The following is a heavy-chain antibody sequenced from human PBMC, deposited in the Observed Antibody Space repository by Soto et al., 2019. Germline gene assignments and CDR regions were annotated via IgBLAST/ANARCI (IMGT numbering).Heavy chain of an antibody. CDR1: GFNFSTYG. CDR2: ISSKGSYI. D-gene: IGHD3-10*01. CDR3: GRDRSHYAGVGKIDP. J-gene: IGHJ5*02. Sequence: GGSLRLSCAASGFNFSTYGMNWVRQAPGKGLEWVSSISSKGSYIYYTPSVKGRFTISRDNAKNSVYLQMNSLRAEDTAVYYCGRDRSHYAGVGKIDPWGQGTLVTVSS. V-gene: IGHV3-21*01.